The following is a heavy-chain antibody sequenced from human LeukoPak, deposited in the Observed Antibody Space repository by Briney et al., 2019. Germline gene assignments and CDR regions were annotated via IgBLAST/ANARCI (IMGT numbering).Heavy chain of an antibody. CDR3: ARRSESGSDY. V-gene: IGHV5-51*01. CDR1: GYTFTNYW. Sequence: GESLKISCKGSGYTFTNYWIAWVRQMPGKGLEWMGIISPADSDTKYSPSFQGQVTISADKSISTAYLQWSSLKASDTAMYYCARRSESGSDYWGQGTLVTVSS. J-gene: IGHJ4*02. D-gene: IGHD3-10*01. CDR2: ISPADSDT.